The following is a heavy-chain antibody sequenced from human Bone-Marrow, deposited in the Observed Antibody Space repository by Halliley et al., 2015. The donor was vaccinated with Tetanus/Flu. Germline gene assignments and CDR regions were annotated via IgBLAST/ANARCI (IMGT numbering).Heavy chain of an antibody. CDR3: TTGSSCILGVCNIWGFDY. J-gene: IGHJ4*02. Sequence: NSEGETRDYAAPVKRQFIISRDDSKNTLYLQMNSLKTEDTAVFFCTTGSSCILGVCNIWGFDYWGQGTLVTVS. CDR2: NSEGETR. V-gene: IGHV3-15*01. D-gene: IGHD2-8*01.